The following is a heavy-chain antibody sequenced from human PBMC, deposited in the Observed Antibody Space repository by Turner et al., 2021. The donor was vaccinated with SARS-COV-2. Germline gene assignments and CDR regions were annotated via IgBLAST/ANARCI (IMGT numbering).Heavy chain of an antibody. J-gene: IGHJ4*02. V-gene: IGHV3-30-3*01. Sequence: QVQLVESGGGVVQPGRSLRLSCAASGFTFSSYAMHWVRQAPGKGLEWVAVISYDGSGTYYADSVKGRFTVSRDNSKNMVYFQMDSLRAEDTAVYYGVTGSYFRELAYWGQGTLVTVSS. CDR1: GFTFSSYA. D-gene: IGHD1-26*01. CDR3: VTGSYFRELAY. CDR2: ISYDGSGT.